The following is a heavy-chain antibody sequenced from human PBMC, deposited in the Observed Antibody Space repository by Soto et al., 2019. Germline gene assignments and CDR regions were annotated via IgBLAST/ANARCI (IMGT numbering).Heavy chain of an antibody. J-gene: IGHJ4*02. CDR2: ISSSSSTI. CDR1: GFTFSSYS. CDR3: ARVGPVLNYSRIFDY. D-gene: IGHD1-7*01. V-gene: IGHV3-48*01. Sequence: PGGSLRLSCAASGFTFSSYSMNWVRQAPGKGLEWVSYISSSSSTIYYADSVKGRFTISRDNAKNSLYLQMNSLRAEDTAVYYCARVGPVLNYSRIFDYWGQGTLVTVSS.